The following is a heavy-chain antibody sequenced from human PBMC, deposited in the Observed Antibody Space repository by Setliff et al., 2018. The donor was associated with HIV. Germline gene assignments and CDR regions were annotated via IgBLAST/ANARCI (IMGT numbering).Heavy chain of an antibody. J-gene: IGHJ4*02. CDR2: VNHDENT. V-gene: IGHV4-39*07. CDR1: GGSVSSYSYS. Sequence: KPSETLSLTCTVSGGSVSSYSYSWGWIRQPPGKGLEWIGNVNHDENTNYNPSLKSRVTISLDTSKNQFSLKVSSVTAADTAVYYCARDYWKVPDHWGQGTLVTVSS. CDR3: ARDYWKVPDH. D-gene: IGHD1-1*01.